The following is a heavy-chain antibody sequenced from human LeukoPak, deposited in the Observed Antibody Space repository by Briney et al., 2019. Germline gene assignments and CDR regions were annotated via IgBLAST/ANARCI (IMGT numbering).Heavy chain of an antibody. CDR1: GYSISSGYY. Sequence: SETLSLTCTVSGYSISSGYYWGWIRQPPGKGLEWIGSIYHSGSTYHNPSLKSRVTISVDTSKNQFSLKLTSVTAADTAFYYCARDISDTSGLDAFDIWGQGTMVTVSS. D-gene: IGHD3-22*01. CDR3: ARDISDTSGLDAFDI. CDR2: IYHSGST. V-gene: IGHV4-38-2*02. J-gene: IGHJ3*02.